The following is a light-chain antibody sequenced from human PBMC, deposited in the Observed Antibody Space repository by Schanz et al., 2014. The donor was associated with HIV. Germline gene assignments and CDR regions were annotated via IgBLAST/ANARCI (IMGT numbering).Light chain of an antibody. CDR2: NND. V-gene: IGLV1-44*01. Sequence: QSVLTQPPSASGTPGQRVTISCSGSSSNIGGNAVNWYQQLPGTAPKLLIYNNDQRPSGVPDRFSGSKSGTSASLAISGVQSEDEADYYCATWDDSLKGLFGGGTKVTVL. CDR1: SSNIGGNA. CDR3: ATWDDSLKGL. J-gene: IGLJ2*01.